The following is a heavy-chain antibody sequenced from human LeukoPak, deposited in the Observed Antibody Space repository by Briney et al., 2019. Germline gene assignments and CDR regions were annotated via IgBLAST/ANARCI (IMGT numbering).Heavy chain of an antibody. CDR1: GFTFRVHY. J-gene: IGHJ4*02. V-gene: IGHV3-11*01. CDR2: STGSGNSI. Sequence: TGGSLRLSCVASGFTFRVHYMGWVRQAPGKGLEWISYSTGSGNSINYADSVKGRFTISRDNAEDSLYLQMNNMRADDTAVYYCASLRDFFASGSYYKGGYFDHWGQGTLVTVSS. CDR3: ASLRDFFASGSYYKGGYFDH. D-gene: IGHD3-10*01.